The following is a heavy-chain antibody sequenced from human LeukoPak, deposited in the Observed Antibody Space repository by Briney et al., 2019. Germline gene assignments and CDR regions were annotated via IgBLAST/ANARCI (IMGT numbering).Heavy chain of an antibody. CDR1: GGSFSGYY. CDR3: ARVTIVRKPHNWFDP. V-gene: IGHV4-34*01. J-gene: IGHJ5*02. CDR2: INHSGST. D-gene: IGHD3-3*01. Sequence: PSETPSLTCAVYGGSFSGYYWSWIRQPPGKGLEWIGEINHSGSTNYNPSLKSRVTISVDTSKNQFSLKLSSVTAADTAVYYCARVTIVRKPHNWFDPWGQGTLVTVSS.